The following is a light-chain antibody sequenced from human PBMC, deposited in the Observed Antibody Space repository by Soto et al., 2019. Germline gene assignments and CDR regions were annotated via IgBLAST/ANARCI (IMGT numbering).Light chain of an antibody. CDR3: QQYGSLSWT. J-gene: IGKJ1*01. Sequence: EIVSTQSPATLSLSPGERATLSCRASQSVSSYLAWYQQKPGQAPRLLIHGASTRATGVPDRFSGSGSGTDFTLTISRLEPEDFAVYHCQQYGSLSWTFGQGTKVDIK. CDR2: GAS. CDR1: QSVSSY. V-gene: IGKV3-20*01.